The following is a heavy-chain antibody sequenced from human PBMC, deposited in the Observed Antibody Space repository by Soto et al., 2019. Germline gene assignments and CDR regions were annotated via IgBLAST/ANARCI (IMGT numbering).Heavy chain of an antibody. CDR2: IYYAGTT. J-gene: IGHJ4*02. V-gene: IGHV4-59*08. CDR3: ARLGRFYQALDS. CDR1: DGSLSPNY. D-gene: IGHD2-2*01. Sequence: QVQLQESGPGLVKPSETLSLSCTVSDGSLSPNYWSWIRQPPGKGLEWIGYIYYAGTTTYNPSLKSRVTISPDTPKHEVSLKLTSVTAADTAVYYCARLGRFYQALDSWGPGTLVTVSS.